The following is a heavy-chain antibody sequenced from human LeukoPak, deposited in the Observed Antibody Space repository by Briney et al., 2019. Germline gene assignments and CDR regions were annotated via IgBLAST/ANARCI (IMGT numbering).Heavy chain of an antibody. Sequence: GGTLRLSCAASGFTFSSYGMSWVRQAPGKGLEWVAFIRYDGSNKYYADSVKGRFTISRDNSKNTLYLQMNSLRAEDTAVYYCAKPDILTDLGYFDYWGQGTLVTVSS. CDR3: AKPDILTDLGYFDY. V-gene: IGHV3-30*02. CDR1: GFTFSSYG. CDR2: IRYDGSNK. D-gene: IGHD3-9*01. J-gene: IGHJ4*02.